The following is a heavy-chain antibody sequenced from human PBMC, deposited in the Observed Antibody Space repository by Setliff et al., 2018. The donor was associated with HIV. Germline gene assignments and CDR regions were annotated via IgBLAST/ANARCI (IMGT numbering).Heavy chain of an antibody. CDR1: GGTSNTYA. D-gene: IGHD5-12*01. J-gene: IGHJ4*02. Sequence: SVKVSCKASGGTSNTYAINWVRQAPGQGLEWMGQVITILDITSYAQKFQGRVTITADKSTSTAYMELSSLRSEDTAVYYCATALAGMATISAYWGQGTLVTVSS. CDR2: VITILDIT. V-gene: IGHV1-69*10. CDR3: ATALAGMATISAY.